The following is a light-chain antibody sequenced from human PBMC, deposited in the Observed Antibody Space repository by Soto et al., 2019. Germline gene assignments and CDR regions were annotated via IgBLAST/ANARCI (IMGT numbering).Light chain of an antibody. CDR2: GAS. J-gene: IGKJ2*01. V-gene: IGKV3-15*01. Sequence: EIVMTQSQATLSVSAGEIATLACTASQSVSSNLAWYPQKPGQAPMLLIYGASTRATGIPARFSGSGSGTEFTLTISSLQSEDFAVYYCQQYNNWTPYTFGQGTKLLI. CDR1: QSVSSN. CDR3: QQYNNWTPYT.